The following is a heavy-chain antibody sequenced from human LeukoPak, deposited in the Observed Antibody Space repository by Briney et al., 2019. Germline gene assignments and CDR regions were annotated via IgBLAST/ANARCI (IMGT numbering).Heavy chain of an antibody. CDR3: ARGYYYGSGRKVVFDP. V-gene: IGHV4-61*02. J-gene: IGHJ5*02. Sequence: PSQTLSLTCTVSGGSISSGTYYWSWIRQPAGKGLEWIGRIYTSGSTKSNPSLKSRVTISVDTSKNQFSLKLSSVTAADTAVYYCARGYYYGSGRKVVFDPWGQGTLVTVSS. CDR1: GGSISSGTYY. D-gene: IGHD3-10*01. CDR2: IYTSGST.